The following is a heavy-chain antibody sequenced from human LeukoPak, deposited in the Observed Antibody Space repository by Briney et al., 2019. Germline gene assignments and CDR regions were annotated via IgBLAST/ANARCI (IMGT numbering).Heavy chain of an antibody. V-gene: IGHV3-23*01. D-gene: IGHD4-11*01. CDR2: ISGSSGHT. CDR3: ARVRPGSNYVDFDY. J-gene: IGHJ4*02. Sequence: PGGSLRLSCAASGLTFSSYAMSWVRQAPGKGLEWVSAISGSSGHTYYADSVKGRFTISRDNSKSTLYLQMNSLRAEDTAVYYCARVRPGSNYVDFDYWGQGTLVTVSS. CDR1: GLTFSSYA.